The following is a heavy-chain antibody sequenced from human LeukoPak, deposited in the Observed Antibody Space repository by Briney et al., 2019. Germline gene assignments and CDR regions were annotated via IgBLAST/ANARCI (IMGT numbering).Heavy chain of an antibody. V-gene: IGHV3-74*01. CDR3: TREVSGSLYFDY. CDR1: GFTFSSYW. Sequence: PGGSLRLSCAASGFTFSSYWMQWVRQAPGKGLVWVSRINTDGSSTSYADSVEGRFTISRDNAKNTVYLQMNSLRAEDTAVYYCTREVSGSLYFDYWGQGTLVTVSS. D-gene: IGHD1-26*01. J-gene: IGHJ4*02. CDR2: INTDGSST.